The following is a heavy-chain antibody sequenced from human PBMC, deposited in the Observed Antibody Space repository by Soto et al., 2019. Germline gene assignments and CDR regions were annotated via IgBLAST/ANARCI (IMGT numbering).Heavy chain of an antibody. V-gene: IGHV4-39*01. Sequence: PSETLSVTCTVRGGSISRMIYYWGCIRQPPGKGLEGIGKIHYSESAYYDSSVKTRVTISVDTSKNQFSLKLRSVTAADTALYSCASQHYYDSSRYYVGYCGQGTIVTVS. D-gene: IGHD3-22*01. CDR1: GGSISRMIYY. CDR3: ASQHYYDSSRYYVGY. J-gene: IGHJ1*01. CDR2: IHYSESA.